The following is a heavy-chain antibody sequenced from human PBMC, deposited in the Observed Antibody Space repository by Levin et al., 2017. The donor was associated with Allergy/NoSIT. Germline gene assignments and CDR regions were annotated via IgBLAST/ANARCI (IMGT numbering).Heavy chain of an antibody. J-gene: IGHJ4*02. Sequence: RGESLKISCAASGFTFDDYGMTWVRQAPGKGLEWVSTVNWNGGYTGYADSVKGRFTISRDNAKNSLYLQMNSLRGEDTAFYYCARTSYSGTYYVGYFDYWGLGTLVTVSS. CDR1: GFTFDDYG. CDR2: VNWNGGYT. CDR3: ARTSYSGTYYVGYFDY. D-gene: IGHD3-10*01. V-gene: IGHV3-20*04.